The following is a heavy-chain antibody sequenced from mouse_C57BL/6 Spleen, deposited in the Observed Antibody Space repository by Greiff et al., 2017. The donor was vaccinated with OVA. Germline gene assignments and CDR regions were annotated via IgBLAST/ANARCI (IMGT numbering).Heavy chain of an antibody. Sequence: VQVVESGGGLVQPGGSLSLSCAASGFTFTDYYMSWVRQPPGQALEWLGFISNKANGYTTEYSASVKGRFTISRENSQSIRYLQVKALRAEDSATYDGASFDPGCFDYWGQGTTLTVSS. J-gene: IGHJ2*01. V-gene: IGHV7-3*01. CDR3: ASFDPGCFDY. CDR2: ISNKANGYTT. CDR1: GFTFTDYY.